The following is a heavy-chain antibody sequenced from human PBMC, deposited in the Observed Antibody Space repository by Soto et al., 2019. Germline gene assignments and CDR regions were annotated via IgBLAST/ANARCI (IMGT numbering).Heavy chain of an antibody. Sequence: PGGSLRLSCAASGFTFSSYAMSWVRQAPGKGLEWVSAISGSGGSTYYADSVKGRFTISRDNSKNTLYLQMNSLRAEDTAVYYCAKGGPDYGDSAGYYYYGMDVWGQGTTVTVSS. CDR3: AKGGPDYGDSAGYYYYGMDV. D-gene: IGHD4-17*01. J-gene: IGHJ6*02. V-gene: IGHV3-23*01. CDR1: GFTFSSYA. CDR2: ISGSGGST.